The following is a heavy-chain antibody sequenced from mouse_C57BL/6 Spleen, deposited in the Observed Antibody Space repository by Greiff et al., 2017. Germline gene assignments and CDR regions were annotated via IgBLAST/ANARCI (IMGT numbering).Heavy chain of an antibody. D-gene: IGHD2-4*01. CDR2: IYPGDGDT. Sequence: VQLQESGAELVKPGASVKISCKASGFAFSSYWMNWVKQRPGKGLEWIGQIYPGDGDTNYNGKFKGKATLTTDKCADTAYMQLSSLTSEDSAVYVCAREGDDCDGYPAYWGQGTLVTVSA. CDR3: AREGDDCDGYPAY. J-gene: IGHJ3*01. CDR1: GFAFSSYW. V-gene: IGHV1-80*01.